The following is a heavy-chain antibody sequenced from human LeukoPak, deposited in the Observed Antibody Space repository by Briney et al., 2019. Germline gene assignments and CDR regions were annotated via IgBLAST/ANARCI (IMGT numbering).Heavy chain of an antibody. CDR1: GFTFSDYA. V-gene: IGHV3-30-3*01. J-gene: IGHJ4*02. CDR3: ARDVRGWCSFTY. CDR2: ISSDGINK. D-gene: IGHD4/OR15-4a*01. Sequence: PGGSLRLSCAASGFTFSDYAMHWVRQAPGKGLEWVALISSDGINKYYADSVKGRFTISRDNSKNTLYLQMISLRPEDTAFYYCARDVRGWCSFTYWGQGTLVTVSS.